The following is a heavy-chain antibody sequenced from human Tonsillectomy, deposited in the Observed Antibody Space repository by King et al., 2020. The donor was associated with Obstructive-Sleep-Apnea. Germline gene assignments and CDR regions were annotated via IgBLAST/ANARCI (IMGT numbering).Heavy chain of an antibody. CDR1: GGSISSYY. Sequence: QLQESGPGLVKPSETLSLTCTVSGGSISSYYWSWIRQAPGKGLEWIGYIHNSGITNYNPSLKSRVTISVDTSKNQFSLKLTSVTAADTAVYYCARTGGYSIKDWGQGTLVTVSS. V-gene: IGHV4-59*08. J-gene: IGHJ4*02. CDR3: ARTGGYSIKD. D-gene: IGHD6-13*01. CDR2: IHNSGIT.